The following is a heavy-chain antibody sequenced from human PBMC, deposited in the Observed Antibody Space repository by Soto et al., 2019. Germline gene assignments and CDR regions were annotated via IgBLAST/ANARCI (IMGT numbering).Heavy chain of an antibody. V-gene: IGHV3-23*01. CDR3: AKGCCSSTSCRTHYYYYYGMDV. CDR1: GFTFSSYA. Sequence: GGSLRLSCAASGFTFSSYAMSWVRQAPGKGLEWVSAISGSGGSTYYADSVKGRFTISRDNSKNTLYLQMNSLRAEDTAVYYCAKGCCSSTSCRTHYYYYYGMDVWGQGTTVTVSS. CDR2: ISGSGGST. J-gene: IGHJ6*02. D-gene: IGHD2-2*01.